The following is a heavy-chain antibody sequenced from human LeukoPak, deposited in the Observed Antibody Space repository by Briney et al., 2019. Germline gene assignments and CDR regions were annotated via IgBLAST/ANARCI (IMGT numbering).Heavy chain of an antibody. Sequence: GGSLRLSCAASGFTFSTSAMSWVRQAPGKGLEWVSGISRSGEITYYEDSMRGRFTISKDISKNTLYLQMDSLRAEDTAIYYCAKEEVPNDFWGQGTLVTVSS. D-gene: IGHD1-1*01. CDR1: GFTFSTSA. J-gene: IGHJ4*02. CDR2: ISRSGEIT. CDR3: AKEEVPNDF. V-gene: IGHV3-23*01.